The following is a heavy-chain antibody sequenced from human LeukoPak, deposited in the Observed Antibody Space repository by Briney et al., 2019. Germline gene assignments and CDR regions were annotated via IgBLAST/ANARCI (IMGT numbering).Heavy chain of an antibody. CDR3: ARVDYYGSGSYVDY. J-gene: IGHJ4*02. CDR1: GFTFSDYY. Sequence: PGGSLRLSRAASGFTFSDYYMSWIRQAPGKGLEWVSYISSSGSTIYYADSVKGRFTISRDNAKNSLYLQMNSLRAEDTAVYYCARVDYYGSGSYVDYWGQGTLVTVSS. CDR2: ISSSGSTI. D-gene: IGHD3-10*01. V-gene: IGHV3-11*01.